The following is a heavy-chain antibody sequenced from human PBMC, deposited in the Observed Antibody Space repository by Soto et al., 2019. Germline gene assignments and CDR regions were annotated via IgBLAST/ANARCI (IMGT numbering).Heavy chain of an antibody. CDR3: VRHARGNDVVKYSSYALVV. D-gene: IGHD1-1*01. Sequence: QLQLQESGPGLAKPSETLSLTCTVSGGSISSSIYYWGWIRQPPGKGLEWIGSFYYGGNSYYNPSLSSSVTIYVDPSKTLVSLNLRSVTASDTAVYFCVRHARGNDVVKYSSYALVVWGQGTTASVSS. CDR1: GGSISSSIYY. J-gene: IGHJ6*02. CDR2: FYYGGNS. V-gene: IGHV4-39*01.